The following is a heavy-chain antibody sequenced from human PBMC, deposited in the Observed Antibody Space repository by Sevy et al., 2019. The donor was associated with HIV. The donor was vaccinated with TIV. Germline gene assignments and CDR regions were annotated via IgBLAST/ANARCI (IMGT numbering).Heavy chain of an antibody. CDR3: ARSISWYASFDS. V-gene: IGHV1-69*13. J-gene: IGHJ4*02. CDR1: GRNFRNYT. CDR2: IIPMFETA. Sequence: AAVKVSCKASGRNFRNYTISWVRQAPRQGLEGMGGIIPMFETANYVQKFQGRVTISADESTSTAYMELSSLISEDTAIYYCARSISWYASFDSWGQGSLVTVSS. D-gene: IGHD6-13*01.